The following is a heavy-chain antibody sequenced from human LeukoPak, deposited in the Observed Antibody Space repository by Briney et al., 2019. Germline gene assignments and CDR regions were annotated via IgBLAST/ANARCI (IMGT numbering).Heavy chain of an antibody. CDR2: ISSSSSTI. CDR3: ARDLLVVVPAAIGVDAFDI. J-gene: IGHJ3*02. D-gene: IGHD2-2*02. Sequence: PGGSLRLSCAASGFTFSSYSMNWVRQAPGKGLEWVSYISSSSSTIYYADSVKGRFTISRDNAKNSLYLQMNSLRAEDTAVYYCARDLLVVVPAAIGVDAFDIWGKGTMVTVSS. CDR1: GFTFSSYS. V-gene: IGHV3-48*01.